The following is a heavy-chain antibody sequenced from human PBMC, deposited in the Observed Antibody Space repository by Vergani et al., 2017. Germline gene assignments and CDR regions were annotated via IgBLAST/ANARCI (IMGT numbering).Heavy chain of an antibody. Sequence: QVQLVQSGAEVKKPGSSVKVSCKASGGTFSSYAISWVRQAPGQGLEWMGGIIPIFGTATYAQKFQGRVTITADKSTSTAYMELSSLRSEDTAVYYCAREPYNWNYGRPYYFDYWGQGTLVTVSS. CDR2: IIPIFGTA. V-gene: IGHV1-69*06. CDR1: GGTFSSYA. D-gene: IGHD1-7*01. CDR3: AREPYNWNYGRPYYFDY. J-gene: IGHJ4*02.